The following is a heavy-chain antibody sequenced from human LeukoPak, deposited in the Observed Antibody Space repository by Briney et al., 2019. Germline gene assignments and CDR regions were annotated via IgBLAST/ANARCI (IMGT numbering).Heavy chain of an antibody. J-gene: IGHJ5*02. CDR3: TGEPEQQLVRAWFDP. D-gene: IGHD6-13*01. CDR2: TYYRSKWFN. V-gene: IGHV6-1*01. Sequence: SQTLSLTCVISGDSVSSNSAAWNWIRQSPSRGLEWLGRTYYRSKWFNDYAVSVKSRITIKPDASKNQFSLQLNSVTPEDTAVYYCTGEPEQQLVRAWFDPWGQGTLVTVSS. CDR1: GDSVSSNSAA.